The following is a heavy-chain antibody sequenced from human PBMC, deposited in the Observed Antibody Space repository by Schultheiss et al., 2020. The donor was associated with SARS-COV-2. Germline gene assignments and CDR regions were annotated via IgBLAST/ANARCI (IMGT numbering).Heavy chain of an antibody. D-gene: IGHD1-1*01. CDR1: GFTFSSYS. CDR3: VKEGEEMGTS. Sequence: GGSLRLSCAASGFTFSSYSMNWVRQAPGKGLEWVSSISSSSSYIYYADSVKGRFIISRDNAKNSLDLQMISLRVDDTAVYYCVKEGEEMGTSWGQGTLVTVSS. J-gene: IGHJ4*02. CDR2: ISSSSSYI. V-gene: IGHV3-21*04.